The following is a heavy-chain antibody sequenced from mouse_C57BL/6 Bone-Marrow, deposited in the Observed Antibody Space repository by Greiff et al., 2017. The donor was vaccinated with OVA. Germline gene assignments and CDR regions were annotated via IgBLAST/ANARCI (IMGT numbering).Heavy chain of an antibody. CDR1: GYTFTSYW. J-gene: IGHJ3*01. V-gene: IGHV1-55*01. CDR3: VRDSDYSNYGFAY. D-gene: IGHD2-5*01. Sequence: QVQLQQPGAELVKPGASVKMSCKASGYTFTSYWMTWVKQRPGQGLEWIGDIYPGSGSTNYNEKFKSKATLTVDTSSSTAYMQLSSLTSEDSAVYYGVRDSDYSNYGFAYWGQGTLVTVSA. CDR2: IYPGSGST.